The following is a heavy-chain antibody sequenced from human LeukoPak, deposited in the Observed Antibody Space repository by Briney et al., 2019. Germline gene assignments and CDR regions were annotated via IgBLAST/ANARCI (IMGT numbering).Heavy chain of an antibody. CDR2: ISWNSNII. Sequence: GGSLRLSCAASGFKFDDYPMHWVRLAPGRSLEWVSGISWNSNIIDYADSVKGRFTISRDNAKNSLYLQMHSLRAEDTALYYCTKGQYYYDSNASLESAFDIWGQGTMVTVSS. J-gene: IGHJ3*02. V-gene: IGHV3-9*01. CDR3: TKGQYYYDSNASLESAFDI. D-gene: IGHD3-22*01. CDR1: GFKFDDYP.